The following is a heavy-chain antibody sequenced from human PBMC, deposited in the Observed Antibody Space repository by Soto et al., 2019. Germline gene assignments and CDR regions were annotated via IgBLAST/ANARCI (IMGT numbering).Heavy chain of an antibody. V-gene: IGHV1-69*02. CDR3: TLGSSSAETFDI. J-gene: IGHJ3*02. CDR1: GGTFSTYT. CDR2: IIPMLDVT. D-gene: IGHD6-6*01. Sequence: QVQLLQSGAEVRKPGSSVKVSCKASGGTFSTYTIIWVRQAPGQGLEWMGRIIPMLDVTNTAQSFHGRVTMTEDKSTRTVYLELSTLRSDDTAMYFCTLGSSSAETFDIWGRGTMVTVSS.